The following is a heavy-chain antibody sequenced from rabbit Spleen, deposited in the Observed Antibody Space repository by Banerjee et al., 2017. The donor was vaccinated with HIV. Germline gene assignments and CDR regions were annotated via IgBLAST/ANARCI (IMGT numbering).Heavy chain of an antibody. Sequence: QEQLVESGGGLVQPGASLTLTCKASGFDFSSGYDMGWVRQAPGKGLEWIGCITTGSGRTYYASWAKGRFTISKTSSTTVTLQMTSLTAADTATYFCARDTSSSFSSYGMDLWGPGTLVTVS. J-gene: IGHJ6*01. V-gene: IGHV1S45*01. CDR3: ARDTSSSFSSYGMDL. D-gene: IGHD1-1*01. CDR2: ITTGSGRT. CDR1: GFDFSSGYD.